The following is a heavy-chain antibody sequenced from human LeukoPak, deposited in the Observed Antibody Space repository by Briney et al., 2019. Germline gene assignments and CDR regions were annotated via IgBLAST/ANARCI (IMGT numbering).Heavy chain of an antibody. CDR3: ARVGLTPIRRGQYWFDP. CDR2: INHSGST. D-gene: IGHD3-10*01. J-gene: IGHJ5*02. CDR1: SGSISTSNYY. Sequence: SETLSLTCTVSSGSISTSNYYWSWIRQPPGKGLEWIGEINHSGSTNYNPSLKSRVTISVDTSKNQFSLKLSSVTAADTAVYYCARVGLTPIRRGQYWFDPWGQGTLVTVSS. V-gene: IGHV4-39*07.